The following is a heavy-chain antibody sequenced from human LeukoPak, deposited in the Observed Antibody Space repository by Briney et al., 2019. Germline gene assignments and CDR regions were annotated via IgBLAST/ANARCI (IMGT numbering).Heavy chain of an antibody. Sequence: ASVKVSCKASGGTFISYAISWVRQAPGQGLEWMGGIIPIFGTANYAQKFQGRVTITADKSTSTAYMELSSLRSEDTAVYYCARDYDSSGYFNWFDPWGQGTLVTVSS. D-gene: IGHD3-22*01. CDR2: IIPIFGTA. CDR3: ARDYDSSGYFNWFDP. J-gene: IGHJ5*02. V-gene: IGHV1-69*06. CDR1: GGTFISYA.